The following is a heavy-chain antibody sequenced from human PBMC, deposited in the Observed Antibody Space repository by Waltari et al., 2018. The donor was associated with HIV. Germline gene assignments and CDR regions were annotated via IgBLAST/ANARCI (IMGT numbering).Heavy chain of an antibody. D-gene: IGHD3-22*01. J-gene: IGHJ4*02. CDR2: ISGSGGST. V-gene: IGHV3-23*01. Sequence: EVQLLESGGGLVQPGGSLRLSCAASGFTFSSYAMSWVRQAPGKGLEGVSAISGSGGSTYYADSVKGRFTISRDNSKNTLYLQMNSLRAEDTAVYYCAKESRYYYDSSGYYYGYFDYWGQGTLVTVSS. CDR1: GFTFSSYA. CDR3: AKESRYYYDSSGYYYGYFDY.